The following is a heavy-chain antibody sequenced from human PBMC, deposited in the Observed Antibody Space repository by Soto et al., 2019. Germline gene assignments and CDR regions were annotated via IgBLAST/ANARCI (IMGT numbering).Heavy chain of an antibody. D-gene: IGHD1-1*01. CDR2: SGGSDLST. J-gene: IGHJ4*02. V-gene: IGHV3-23*01. CDR1: GLTFSRDD. Sequence: EVQLLESGGGLVQPGGSLRLSCVVSGLTFSRDDLSWVRQPPGKGLEWVSASGGSDLSTHYVDSVKGRFTISRDSSKKTLYLQVNSLSAEDTAVYYCVTHSWNYGGQGTLVTVSS. CDR3: VTHSWNY.